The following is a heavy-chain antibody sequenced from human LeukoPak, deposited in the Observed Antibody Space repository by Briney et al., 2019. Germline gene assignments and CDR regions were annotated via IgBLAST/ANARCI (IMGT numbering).Heavy chain of an antibody. J-gene: IGHJ4*02. CDR1: EFTFSSYV. CDR2: ITPGGGT. Sequence: SGGSLRLSCAASEFTFSSYVTAWVRHAPGKGLEWGSTITPGGGTYYADSVKGRFTVSRDNAKSSLFLQMNSLRAEDTAVFYCGSRGLSRYGGYHFVFWGERTLVTVSS. V-gene: IGHV3-21*01. D-gene: IGHD4-17*01. CDR3: GSRGLSRYGGYHFVF.